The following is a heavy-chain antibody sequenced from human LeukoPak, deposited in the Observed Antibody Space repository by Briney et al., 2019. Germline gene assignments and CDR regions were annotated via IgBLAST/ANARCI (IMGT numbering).Heavy chain of an antibody. CDR2: INSDGSST. V-gene: IGHV3-74*01. Sequence: PGGSLRLSCAASGFTFSSYAMSWVRQAPGKGLVWVSRINSDGSSTSYADSVKGRFTISRDNAKNTLYLQMNSLRAEDTAVYYCASSGSYRFDYWGQGTLVTVSS. CDR3: ASSGSYRFDY. CDR1: GFTFSSYA. J-gene: IGHJ4*02. D-gene: IGHD1-26*01.